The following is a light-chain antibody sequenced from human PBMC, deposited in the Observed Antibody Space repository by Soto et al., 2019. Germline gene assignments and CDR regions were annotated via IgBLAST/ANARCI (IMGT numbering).Light chain of an antibody. CDR2: GAS. Sequence: EIVLTQSPGTLSLSPGERATLSCRASENVNQNLAWYQQKPGQAPRLLIYGASARATGIPARFSGSGSRTEFTLTIGSLQSEDFALYYCQQYNDWPLTFGGGTKGDIK. V-gene: IGKV3-15*01. CDR1: ENVNQN. CDR3: QQYNDWPLT. J-gene: IGKJ4*01.